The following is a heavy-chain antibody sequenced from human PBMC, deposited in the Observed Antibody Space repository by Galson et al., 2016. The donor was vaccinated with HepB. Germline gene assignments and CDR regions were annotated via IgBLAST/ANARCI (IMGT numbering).Heavy chain of an antibody. CDR3: ARGLLPRYFDWFYYYYGMDV. D-gene: IGHD3-9*01. CDR1: GYTFTSYD. Sequence: SVKVSCKASGYTFTSYDINWVRQATGQGLEWMGWMNPNSGNTGYAQKFQGRVTMTRSTSISTAYMELSSLRSEDTAVYYCARGLLPRYFDWFYYYYGMDVWGQGTTVTVSS. V-gene: IGHV1-8*01. CDR2: MNPNSGNT. J-gene: IGHJ6*02.